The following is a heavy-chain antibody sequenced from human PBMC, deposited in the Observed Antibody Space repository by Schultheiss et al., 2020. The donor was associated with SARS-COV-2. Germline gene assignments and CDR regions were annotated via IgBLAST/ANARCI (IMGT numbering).Heavy chain of an antibody. CDR2: IKPNSGAT. D-gene: IGHD3-16*02. CDR1: GYTFSGYY. Sequence: ASVKVSCKASGYTFSGYYMHWVRQAPGQGLEWMGWIKPNSGATNYAQKFQGRVTMTRDTSISTAYMELSRLRSEDTAVYYCARTPQYYDYTWGNYRDALGYAVWGQGTTVTVSS. J-gene: IGHJ6*02. V-gene: IGHV1-2*02. CDR3: ARTPQYYDYTWGNYRDALGYAV.